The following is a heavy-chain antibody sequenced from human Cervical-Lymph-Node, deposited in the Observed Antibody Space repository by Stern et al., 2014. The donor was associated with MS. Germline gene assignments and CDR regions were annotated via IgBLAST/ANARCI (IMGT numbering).Heavy chain of an antibody. D-gene: IGHD4-23*01. CDR1: GFAFSNYT. CDR3: ARASLVVTHAFDI. V-gene: IGHV3-48*02. J-gene: IGHJ3*02. CDR2: ISSSSTTI. Sequence: EVQLVESAGGLVHPGGSLRLSCAASGFAFSNYTMNWVRQAPGQGLQWVSYISSSSTTIYYADSVKGRFTISRDNAKNSLYLQMNSLRDEDTAVYYCARASLVVTHAFDIWGQGTMVTVSS.